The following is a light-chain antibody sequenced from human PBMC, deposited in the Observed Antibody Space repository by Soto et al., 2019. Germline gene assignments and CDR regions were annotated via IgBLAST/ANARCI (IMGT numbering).Light chain of an antibody. V-gene: IGKV1-5*01. CDR3: QQYTNFPLT. CDR1: QSISSW. Sequence: DIQMTQSPSPLSASVGDRVTITCRASQSISSWLAWYQQKPGQAPKLLIHEASRLESGVPSRFSGSESGTEFTLTISGLHPEDFATYYCQQYTNFPLTFGGGTRVEIK. J-gene: IGKJ4*01. CDR2: EAS.